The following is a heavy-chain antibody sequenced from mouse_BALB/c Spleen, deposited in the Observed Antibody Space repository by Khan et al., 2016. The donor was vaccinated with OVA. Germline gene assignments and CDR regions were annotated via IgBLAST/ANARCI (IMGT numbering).Heavy chain of an antibody. CDR1: GYTFTSYV. J-gene: IGHJ3*01. CDR3: ATGGTYYVYFGY. CDR2: IYPFNGVT. D-gene: IGHD1-1*01. Sequence: VQLQQSGPEVVKPGASVKMSCKASGYTFTSYVMHWVKQKPGQGLEWIGYIYPFNGVTKFNEKFNGKATLTSDKSSSTAYMELSSLTSEDSAVYYCATGGTYYVYFGYWGQGTLVTVSA. V-gene: IGHV1S136*01.